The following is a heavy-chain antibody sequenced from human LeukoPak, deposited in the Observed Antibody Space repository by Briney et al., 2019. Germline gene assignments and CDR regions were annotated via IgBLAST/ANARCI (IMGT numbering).Heavy chain of an antibody. Sequence: PSETLSLTCTVSDGSISSYYWSWIRQPPGKGLEWIGWIYNNGNSNNNPSLESRVSKSLDTSRNQFSLRLNSVTAADTAVYYCARHTKGSGDYLFDYWGQGTLVTVSS. CDR1: DGSISSYY. J-gene: IGHJ4*02. V-gene: IGHV4-59*08. CDR2: IYNNGNS. D-gene: IGHD3-10*01. CDR3: ARHTKGSGDYLFDY.